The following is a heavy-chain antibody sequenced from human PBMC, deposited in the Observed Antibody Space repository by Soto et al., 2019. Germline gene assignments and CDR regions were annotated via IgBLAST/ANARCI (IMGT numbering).Heavy chain of an antibody. Sequence: QVQLQESCPGRVKPSGTLSLTCAVSGGFISGSNWWSWVRQPPGKGLEWIGEIYHSGITNYNPSLKSRVTISVDKSKNQFSLNLSSVTAADTAVYYCAGNSGTYSFDYWGQGTLVTVSS. V-gene: IGHV4-4*02. CDR2: IYHSGIT. CDR3: AGNSGTYSFDY. CDR1: GGFISGSNW. J-gene: IGHJ4*02. D-gene: IGHD1-26*01.